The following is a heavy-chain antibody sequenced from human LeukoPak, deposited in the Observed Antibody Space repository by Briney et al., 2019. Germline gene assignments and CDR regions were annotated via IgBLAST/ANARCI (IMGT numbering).Heavy chain of an antibody. CDR3: ARDPIGYSYIDY. CDR2: INLDGTST. D-gene: IGHD5-18*01. V-gene: IGHV3-74*01. CDR1: GFTFSSYA. J-gene: IGHJ4*02. Sequence: GGSLRLSCAASGFTFSSYAMHWVRQAPGKGLVWVSRINLDGTSTNYADSVEGRFTISRDNAKNTLYLQMDSLRAEDTALYYCARDPIGYSYIDYWGQGALVTVSS.